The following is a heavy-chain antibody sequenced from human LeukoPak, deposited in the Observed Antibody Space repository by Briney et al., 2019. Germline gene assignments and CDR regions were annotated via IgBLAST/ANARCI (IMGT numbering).Heavy chain of an antibody. CDR1: GGSFSGYY. CDR2: INHSGST. Sequence: PSETLSLTCAVYGGSFSGYYWSWLRQPPGKGLEWIGEINHSGSTNYNPSLKSRVTISVDTSKNQISLKLNSVTAADTAVYYCVRDPMAGTFRAFDIWGQGTMVTVSS. CDR3: VRDPMAGTFRAFDI. V-gene: IGHV4-34*01. D-gene: IGHD6-19*01. J-gene: IGHJ3*02.